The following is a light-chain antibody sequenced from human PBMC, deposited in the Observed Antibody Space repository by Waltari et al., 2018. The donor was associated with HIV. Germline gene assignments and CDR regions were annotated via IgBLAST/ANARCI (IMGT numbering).Light chain of an antibody. Sequence: DIVMTQSPDSLAVSLGERATINCKSSQSVLYSSNNKNYLAWYQQKPGQPPKLLIDRASTRESGVPDRFSGSGSGTDFTLTISSLQAEDVAVYYCQQYYSTPQTFGQGTKVEIK. CDR3: QQYYSTPQT. CDR1: QSVLYSSNNKNY. CDR2: RAS. V-gene: IGKV4-1*01. J-gene: IGKJ1*01.